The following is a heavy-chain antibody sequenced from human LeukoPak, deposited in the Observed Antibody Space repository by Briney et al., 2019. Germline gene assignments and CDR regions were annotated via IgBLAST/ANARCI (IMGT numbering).Heavy chain of an antibody. CDR2: IKQDGSEK. D-gene: IGHD3-9*01. Sequence: GGSLRLSCAASGFTFSSYWMSWVRQAPGKGLEWVANIKQDGSEKYYVDSVKGRFTISRDNAKNSLYLQMNSLRAEDTAVYYCAKDPRYFDWSSYNWLDPWGQGTLVTVSS. V-gene: IGHV3-7*01. CDR3: AKDPRYFDWSSYNWLDP. CDR1: GFTFSSYW. J-gene: IGHJ5*02.